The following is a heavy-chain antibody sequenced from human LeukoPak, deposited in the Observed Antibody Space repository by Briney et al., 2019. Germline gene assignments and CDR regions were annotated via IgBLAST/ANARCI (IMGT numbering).Heavy chain of an antibody. CDR2: IHYSGST. D-gene: IGHD2-15*01. V-gene: IGHV4-59*08. CDR1: GGSISSYY. Sequence: SETLSLTCTVSGGSISSYYWSWIRQPPGKGLEWIGYIHYSGSTNYNPSLKSRVTISGDTSKNQFSLKLSSVTAADTAVYYCANSPRGTEYFHHWGQGTLVTVSS. J-gene: IGHJ1*01. CDR3: ANSPRGTEYFHH.